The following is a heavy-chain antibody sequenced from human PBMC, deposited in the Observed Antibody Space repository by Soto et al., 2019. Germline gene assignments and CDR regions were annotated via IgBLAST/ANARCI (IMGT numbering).Heavy chain of an antibody. CDR3: ASSGPGYSGYDLSDGSYYYGMDV. CDR2: IYYSGST. Sequence: QVQLQESGPGLVKPSQTLSLTCTVSGGSISSGGYYWSWIRQHPGKGLEWIGYIYYSGSTYYNPSRKVRVTISVDTSKNQFSLKLSSVTAADTAVYYCASSGPGYSGYDLSDGSYYYGMDVWGQGTTVTVSS. CDR1: GGSISSGGYY. D-gene: IGHD5-12*01. V-gene: IGHV4-31*03. J-gene: IGHJ6*02.